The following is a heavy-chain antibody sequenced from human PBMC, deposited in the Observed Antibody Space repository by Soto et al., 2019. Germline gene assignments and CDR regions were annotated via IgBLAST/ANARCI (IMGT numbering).Heavy chain of an antibody. V-gene: IGHV4-4*07. D-gene: IGHD6-6*01. Sequence: SETLSLTCSASGGSISISNYYWNWIRQPAGKGLEWIGHIRSSGTTKYSPSLKSRVTMSLDTSKNQFSLKVSSVTAADTAVYYCARDTMEVSSRSSYYYYGLDVWGQGTTVTVSS. CDR2: IRSSGTT. CDR3: ARDTMEVSSRSSYYYYGLDV. CDR1: GGSISISNYY. J-gene: IGHJ6*02.